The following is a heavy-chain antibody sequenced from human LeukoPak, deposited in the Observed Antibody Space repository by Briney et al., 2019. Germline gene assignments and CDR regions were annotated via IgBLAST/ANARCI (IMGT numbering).Heavy chain of an antibody. D-gene: IGHD2-2*01. CDR1: GFTFSSYG. J-gene: IGHJ6*04. CDR3: AKTDTQLHLDV. V-gene: IGHV3-30*18. Sequence: HPGGSLRLSCAASGFTFSSYGLHWVRHAPGKGLERVAVISYDGSNKYYADSVKSRFTISRDNSKNTLYLQMNSLRAEDTAVYYCAKTDTQLHLDVWGKGTTVTVSS. CDR2: ISYDGSNK.